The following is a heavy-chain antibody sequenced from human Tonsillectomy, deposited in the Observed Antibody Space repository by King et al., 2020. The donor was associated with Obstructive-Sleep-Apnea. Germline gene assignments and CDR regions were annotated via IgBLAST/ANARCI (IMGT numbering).Heavy chain of an antibody. CDR2: INSDESST. V-gene: IGHV3-74*01. CDR3: ARDRGYIPDY. D-gene: IGHD2-2*02. CDR1: GFTFSNSW. J-gene: IGHJ4*02. Sequence: VQLVESGGGLVQPGGSLRLSCAAAGFTFSNSWRHWVRQDPGKGLVWVSHINSDESSTNYAESVKGRFTISRDNAKNTVYLQMNSLIAEDTAVYYCARDRGYIPDYWGQGTLVTVSS.